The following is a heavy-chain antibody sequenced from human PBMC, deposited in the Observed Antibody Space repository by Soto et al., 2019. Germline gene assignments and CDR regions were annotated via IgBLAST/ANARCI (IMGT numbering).Heavy chain of an antibody. CDR2: IYYSGST. CDR1: GGSISSGGYY. V-gene: IGHV4-31*03. J-gene: IGHJ5*02. Sequence: SETLSLTCTVSGGSISSGGYYWSWIRQHPGKGLEWIGYIYYSGSTYYNPSLKSRVTISVDTSKNQFSLKLSSVTAADTAVYYCARDKGGSNWFDPWGQGTLVTVSS. CDR3: ARDKGGSNWFDP.